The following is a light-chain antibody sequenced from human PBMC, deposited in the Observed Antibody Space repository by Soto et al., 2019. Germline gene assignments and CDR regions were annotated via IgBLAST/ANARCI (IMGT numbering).Light chain of an antibody. V-gene: IGKV1-9*01. Sequence: DIQLTQSPSFLSASIGDRVTITCRASQAISSYLAWYQQKPGKAPKLLIYAASTLQSGVPSRFSGSGSGTEFTLTISSLQPEDFATYYCQQLNSYPFTFGQGTRLEIK. CDR3: QQLNSYPFT. CDR1: QAISSY. CDR2: AAS. J-gene: IGKJ5*01.